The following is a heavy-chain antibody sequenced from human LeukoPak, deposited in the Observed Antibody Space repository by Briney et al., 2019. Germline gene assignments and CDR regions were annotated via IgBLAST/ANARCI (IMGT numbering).Heavy chain of an antibody. V-gene: IGHV1-8*03. Sequence: GASVKVSCKASGYTFTSYDINWVRQATGQGLEWMGWMNPNSGNTGYAQKFQGRVTITRNTSISTAYMELSSLRSKDTAVYYCARSSTRNGLDAFDIWGQGTMVTVSS. CDR3: ARSSTRNGLDAFDI. CDR1: GYTFTSYD. D-gene: IGHD2-2*01. CDR2: MNPNSGNT. J-gene: IGHJ3*02.